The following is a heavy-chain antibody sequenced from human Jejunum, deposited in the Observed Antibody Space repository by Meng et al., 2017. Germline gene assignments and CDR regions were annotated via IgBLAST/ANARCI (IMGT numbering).Heavy chain of an antibody. CDR3: ARDRIAVVGTKLDI. J-gene: IGHJ3*02. V-gene: IGHV4-59*01. CDR1: GVSISGYY. CDR2: IHTSGTT. D-gene: IGHD6-19*01. Sequence: SETLSLTCTVSGVSISGYYWSWIRQTPGKGLEWIAYIHTSGTTNYNPSLKSRVTISVDTSTNQFSLKLTSVTAADTAVYYCARDRIAVVGTKLDIWGQGAMVTVSS.